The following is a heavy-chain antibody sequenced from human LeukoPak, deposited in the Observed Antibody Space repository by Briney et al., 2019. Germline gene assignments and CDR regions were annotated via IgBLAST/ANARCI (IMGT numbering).Heavy chain of an antibody. Sequence: PSETLPLTCAVSGGSVSSSNWWSWVRQPPWKGLEWIGEIYHSGNSNYNPSLKSRLTISVDKSKNQFSLRLSSVTAADTAVYYCARGPMTTVTDWGQGTLVTVSS. D-gene: IGHD4-11*01. CDR2: IYHSGNS. J-gene: IGHJ4*02. V-gene: IGHV4-4*02. CDR1: GGSVSSSNW. CDR3: ARGPMTTVTD.